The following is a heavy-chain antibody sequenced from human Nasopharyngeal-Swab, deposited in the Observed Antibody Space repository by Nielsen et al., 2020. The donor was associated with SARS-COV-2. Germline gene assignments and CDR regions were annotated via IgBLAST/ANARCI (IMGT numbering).Heavy chain of an antibody. CDR2: IKHDGSEK. J-gene: IGHJ6*03. Sequence: GESLKISCTASEFNFGSYGMSWVRQAPGKGLEWVAHIKHDGSEKYYVDSVEGRFTISRDDAKNSLYLQMNSLRAEDTAVYYCARNGQQQLGDWYYYVDVWGNGTTVTVSS. D-gene: IGHD6-13*01. CDR1: EFNFGSYG. CDR3: ARNGQQQLGDWYYYVDV. V-gene: IGHV3-7*04.